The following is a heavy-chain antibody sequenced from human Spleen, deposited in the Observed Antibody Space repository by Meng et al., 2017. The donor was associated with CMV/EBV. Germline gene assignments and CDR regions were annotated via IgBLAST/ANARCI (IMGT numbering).Heavy chain of an antibody. CDR1: GFSLSTSGMR. CDR2: IDWDDDK. J-gene: IGHJ4*02. V-gene: IGHV2-70D*14. CDR3: ARTRRDSSGYYNDY. D-gene: IGHD3-22*01. Sequence: SGPTLMKPTQSLTLTCTFSGFSLSTSGMRVSWIRQPPGKALEWLARIDWDDDKFYSTSLKTRLTISKDTSKNQVVLTMTNMDPVDTATYYCARTRRDSSGYYNDYWGQGTLVTVSS.